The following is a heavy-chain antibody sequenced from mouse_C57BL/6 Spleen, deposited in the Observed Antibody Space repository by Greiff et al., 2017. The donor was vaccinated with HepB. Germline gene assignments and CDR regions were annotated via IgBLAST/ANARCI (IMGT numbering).Heavy chain of an antibody. CDR3: ARGYGGGYWYFDV. CDR2: INPSNGGT. CDR1: GYTFTSYW. V-gene: IGHV1-53*01. Sequence: VQLKQPGTELVKPGASVKLSCKASGYTFTSYWMHWVKQRPGQGLEWIGNINPSNGGTNYNEKFKSKATLTVDKSSSTAYMQLSSLTSEDSAVYYCARGYGGGYWYFDVWGTGTTVTVSS. J-gene: IGHJ1*03. D-gene: IGHD1-1*02.